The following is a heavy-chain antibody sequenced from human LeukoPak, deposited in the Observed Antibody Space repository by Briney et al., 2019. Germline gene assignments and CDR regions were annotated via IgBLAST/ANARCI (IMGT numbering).Heavy chain of an antibody. V-gene: IGHV4-61*02. J-gene: IGHJ6*03. CDR2: IYTSGST. CDR1: GGSISSGSYY. Sequence: PSVTLSLTCTVSGGSISSGSYYWSWIRQPAGKGLEWIGRIYTSGSTNYNPSLKSRVTISVDTSKNQFSLKLSSVTAADTAVYYCARDGIAYYMDVWGKGTTVTVSS. CDR3: ARDGIAYYMDV. D-gene: IGHD1-26*01.